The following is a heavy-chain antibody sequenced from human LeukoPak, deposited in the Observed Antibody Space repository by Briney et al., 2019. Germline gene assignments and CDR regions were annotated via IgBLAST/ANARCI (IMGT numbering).Heavy chain of an antibody. CDR1: AGSISSYY. CDR2: IHYSGST. V-gene: IGHV4-59*01. J-gene: IGHJ3*02. CDR3: ARVGSYAFDI. Sequence: SETLSLTCTVSAGSISSYYWSWIRQPPGKGLEWIGYIHYSGSTNQNPSLKSRVTISVDTSKNQFSLNLSSVTAADTAVYYCARVGSYAFDILGQGTMVTVSS.